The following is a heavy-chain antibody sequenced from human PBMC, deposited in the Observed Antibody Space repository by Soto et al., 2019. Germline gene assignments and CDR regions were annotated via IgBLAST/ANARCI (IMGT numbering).Heavy chain of an antibody. CDR2: IIPVLNIT. CDR1: GASFTTYT. Sequence: QVQLVQSGAEVKRPGSSVKVSCEASGASFTTYTVTWVRQAPGQGLEWMGRIIPVLNITKYAQNFQGRVTFTSDIYSSTAYMELSSLKSEDTAVYYCAREINGGQCGHDCGVIFDYWGQGTLVTVSS. J-gene: IGHJ4*02. CDR3: AREINGGQCGHDCGVIFDY. V-gene: IGHV1-69*02. D-gene: IGHD2-21*01.